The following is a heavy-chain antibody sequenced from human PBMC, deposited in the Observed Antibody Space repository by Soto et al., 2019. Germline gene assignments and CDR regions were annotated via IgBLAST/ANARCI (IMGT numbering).Heavy chain of an antibody. J-gene: IGHJ4*03. D-gene: IGHD6-19*01. CDR1: GFTFSSSS. CDR3: ARDSASQWLAQGGYFDY. CDR2: ISSGSSTI. Sequence: PGGSLRLSCAASGFTFSSSSMNWVRQAPGKGLEWVSYISSGSSTIYYADSVKGRFTISRDNSKNTLYLQMNSLRAEDTAVYYCARDSASQWLAQGGYFDYWGQGTLVTGSS. V-gene: IGHV3-48*01.